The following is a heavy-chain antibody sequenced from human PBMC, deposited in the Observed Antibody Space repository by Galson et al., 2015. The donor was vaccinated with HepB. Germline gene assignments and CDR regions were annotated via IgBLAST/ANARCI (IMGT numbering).Heavy chain of an antibody. Sequence: SVKVSCKASGGTFSSYTISWVRQAPGQGLEWMGRIIPILGIANYAQKFQGRVTITADKSTSTAYMELSSLRSEDTAVYYCARVEVVPAAKGYYYYGMDVWGQGTTVTVSS. J-gene: IGHJ6*02. D-gene: IGHD2-2*01. CDR3: ARVEVVPAAKGYYYYGMDV. CDR1: GGTFSSYT. CDR2: IIPILGIA. V-gene: IGHV1-69*02.